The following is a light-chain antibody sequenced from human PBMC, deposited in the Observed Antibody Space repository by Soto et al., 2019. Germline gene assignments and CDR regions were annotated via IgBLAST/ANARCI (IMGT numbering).Light chain of an antibody. CDR3: QQYNDWPLT. V-gene: IGKV3-15*01. CDR2: GAS. CDR1: QSIVNN. J-gene: IGKJ4*01. Sequence: EIVMTQSPATLSVSPGERATLSCRASQSIVNNLAWYQQKPGQGPRLLIYGASSRATGLPDRFSGSGSGTGFTLTISSLQSEDFAIYYCQQYNDWPLTFGGGTKVEIK.